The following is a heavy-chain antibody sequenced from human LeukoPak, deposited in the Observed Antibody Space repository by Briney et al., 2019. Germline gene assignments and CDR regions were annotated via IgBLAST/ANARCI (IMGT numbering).Heavy chain of an antibody. CDR3: ARGTSPGWDYYYDSSGHKYDAFDI. D-gene: IGHD3-22*01. CDR2: ISYDGSNK. Sequence: GRSLRLSCAASGFTFSSYAMHWVRQAPGKGLEWVAVISYDGSNKYYADSVKGRFTISRDNSKNTLYLQMNSLRAEDTAVYYCARGTSPGWDYYYDSSGHKYDAFDIWGRGTMVTVSS. J-gene: IGHJ3*02. V-gene: IGHV3-30*04. CDR1: GFTFSSYA.